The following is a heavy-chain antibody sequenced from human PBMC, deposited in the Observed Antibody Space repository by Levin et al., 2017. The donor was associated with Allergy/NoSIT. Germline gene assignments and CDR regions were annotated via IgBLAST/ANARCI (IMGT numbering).Heavy chain of an antibody. J-gene: IGHJ4*01. CDR3: ARENDEYEGFDY. CDR2: INTANGNT. V-gene: IGHV1-3*04. D-gene: IGHD1-1*01. CDR1: GYTFNNFP. Sequence: PGGSLRLSCKTSGYTFNNFPIHWVRQAPGHRLEWMGWINTANGNTKYSQKFQGRVTITRDILASTAYMMLSSLRSEDTAIYYCARENDEYEGFDYWGRGTLITVSS.